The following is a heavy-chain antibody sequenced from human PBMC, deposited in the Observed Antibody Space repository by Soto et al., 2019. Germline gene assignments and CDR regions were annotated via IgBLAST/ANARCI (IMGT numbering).Heavy chain of an antibody. D-gene: IGHD2-2*01. CDR2: IWYDGSNK. Sequence: QVQLVESGGGVVQPGRSLRLSCAASGFTFSSYGMHWVRQAPGKGLEWVAVIWYDGSNKYYADSVKGRFTISRDNSKNTLYLKINSLRAEDTAVYYCARDPGDIVVVPAASYYYYYYMAVWGKGTTVTVSS. J-gene: IGHJ6*03. CDR1: GFTFSSYG. V-gene: IGHV3-33*01. CDR3: ARDPGDIVVVPAASYYYYYYMAV.